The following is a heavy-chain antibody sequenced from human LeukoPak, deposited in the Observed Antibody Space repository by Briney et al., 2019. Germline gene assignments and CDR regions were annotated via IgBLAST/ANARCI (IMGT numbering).Heavy chain of an antibody. CDR2: INPNSGGT. V-gene: IGHV1-2*02. D-gene: IGHD5-12*01. Sequence: GASVKVSCKASGYTFTGYYIHWARQAPGQGLEWMGWINPNSGGTKYAQKFQGRVSMTRDMPINTAYMELNSLRFDDTAVYYCARSKYSDYLWGQGTLVTVSS. CDR1: GYTFTGYY. CDR3: ARSKYSDYL. J-gene: IGHJ4*02.